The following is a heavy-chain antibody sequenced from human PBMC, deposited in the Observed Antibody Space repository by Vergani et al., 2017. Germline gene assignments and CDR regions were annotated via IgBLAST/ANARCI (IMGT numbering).Heavy chain of an antibody. CDR1: GYSFTSYW. D-gene: IGHD1-26*01. CDR3: ARQFSGSGSYHYGMDV. J-gene: IGHJ6*02. V-gene: IGHV5-51*01. Sequence: EVQLVQSGAEVKKPGESLKISCKGSGYSFTSYWIGWVRQMPEKGLEWMGIIYPDDSDTRYSPSFQGQVTISADKSISTAYLQWSSLKASDTAIYYCARQFSGSGSYHYGMDVWGQGTTVTVSS. CDR2: IYPDDSDT.